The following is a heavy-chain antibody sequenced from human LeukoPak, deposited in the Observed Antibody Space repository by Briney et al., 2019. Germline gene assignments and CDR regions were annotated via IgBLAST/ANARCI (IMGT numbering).Heavy chain of an antibody. CDR2: IKSKTDGGTT. J-gene: IGHJ4*02. CDR1: GFTFSNAW. D-gene: IGHD6-13*01. CDR3: TTDSPGIAAAGPRGFDY. V-gene: IGHV3-15*01. Sequence: GGSLRLSCAASGFTFSNAWMSWVRQAPGKGLEWVGRIKSKTDGGTTDYAAPVKGRFTISRDDSKNTLYLQMNSLKTEDTAVYYCTTDSPGIAAAGPRGFDYWGQGTLVTVSS.